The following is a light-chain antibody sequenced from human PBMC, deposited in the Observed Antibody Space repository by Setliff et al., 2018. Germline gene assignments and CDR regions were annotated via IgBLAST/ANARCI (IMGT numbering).Light chain of an antibody. V-gene: IGLV2-14*03. CDR3: SSYEGSNNYV. CDR1: SSDVGSYDL. Sequence: QSVLARPASVSGSPGQSITISCSGTSSDVGSYDLVSWYQQHPGKAPKLIIYAISDRPSGVSNRFSGSKSGNTASLTISGLQTEDEADYYCSSYEGSNNYVFGTGTKVTVL. J-gene: IGLJ1*01. CDR2: AIS.